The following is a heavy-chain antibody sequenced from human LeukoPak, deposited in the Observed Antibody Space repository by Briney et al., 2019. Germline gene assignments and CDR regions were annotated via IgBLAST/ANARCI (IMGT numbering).Heavy chain of an antibody. J-gene: IGHJ6*04. V-gene: IGHV3-7*03. D-gene: IGHD2-21*02. CDR1: GFTFSGYW. CDR2: IKQDGIEK. Sequence: PGGSLRLSCAASGFTFSGYWMTWVRQAPGKGLEWVANIKQDGIEKYYVDSVRGRFTISRDNAENSMYLQMNSLRAEDTAVYFCARALGVTPPYYFSYGMDVWGKGATVTVSS. CDR3: ARALGVTPPYYFSYGMDV.